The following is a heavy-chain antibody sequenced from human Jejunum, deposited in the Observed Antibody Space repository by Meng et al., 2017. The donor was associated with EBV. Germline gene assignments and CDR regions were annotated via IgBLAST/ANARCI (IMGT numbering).Heavy chain of an antibody. J-gene: IGHJ4*02. CDR2: ISSSSNYI. V-gene: IGHV3-21*01. D-gene: IGHD4-17*01. CDR1: GFTFSSYS. CDR3: ARDAKTVTQYYFDY. Sequence: EVQLVESGGGLVKAGGSLRRSCAASGFTFSSYSMNWVRQAPGKGLEWVSSISSSSNYIYYPDSVKGRFTISRDNGKNSLYLQMNSLRAEDTAVYYCARDAKTVTQYYFDYWGQGTLVTVAS.